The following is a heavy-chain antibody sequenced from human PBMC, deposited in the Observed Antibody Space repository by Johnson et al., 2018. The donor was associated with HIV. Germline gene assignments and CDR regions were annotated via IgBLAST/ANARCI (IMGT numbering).Heavy chain of an antibody. CDR1: GFMFSDYW. Sequence: VQLVESGGGLVQPGGSLRLSCVASGFMFSDYWMTWVRQATGEGLEWVSAIGPTGDTYYPGSVKGRFTISRENAKNSLYLQMNSLRAGDTAVYYCARGLIAVAGFDAFDIWGQGTMVTVSS. CDR3: ARGLIAVAGFDAFDI. D-gene: IGHD6-19*01. V-gene: IGHV3-13*01. CDR2: IGPTGDT. J-gene: IGHJ3*02.